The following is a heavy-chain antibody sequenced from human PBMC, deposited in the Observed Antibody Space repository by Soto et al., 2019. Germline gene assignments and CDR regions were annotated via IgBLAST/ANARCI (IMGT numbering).Heavy chain of an antibody. CDR2: IIHIFGTA. D-gene: IGHD1-26*01. Sequence: ASVKVSCKASGGTFSSYAISWVRQAPGQGLEWMGGIIHIFGTANYAQKFQGRVTITADESTSTAYMELSSLRSEDTAVYYCARDASYYNWFDPWGQGTLVTVSS. V-gene: IGHV1-69*13. CDR3: ARDASYYNWFDP. CDR1: GGTFSSYA. J-gene: IGHJ5*02.